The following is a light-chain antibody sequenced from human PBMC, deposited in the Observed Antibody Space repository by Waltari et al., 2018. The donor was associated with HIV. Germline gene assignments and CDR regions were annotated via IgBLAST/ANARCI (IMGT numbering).Light chain of an antibody. J-gene: IGLJ1*01. V-gene: IGLV3-19*01. CDR3: NSRDSSGNHHV. CDR1: SLRSNY. CDR2: GKN. Sequence: SSELTQHPAVSVALGQTERITCQGDSLRSNYASRYQQKPGQAPVLVKYGKNNRPSGIPDRFSGSSSGNTASLTITGAQAEDEADYYCNSRDSSGNHHVFGTGTKVTVL.